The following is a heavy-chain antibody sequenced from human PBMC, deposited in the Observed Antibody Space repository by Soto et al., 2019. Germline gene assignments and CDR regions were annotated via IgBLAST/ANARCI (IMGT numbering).Heavy chain of an antibody. V-gene: IGHV1-8*01. J-gene: IGHJ5*02. CDR3: ARERTRGFDP. CDR1: GYTFTSYD. Sequence: QVHLVQPGAEVRKPGASVKVSCKASGYTFTSYDINWVRQATGQGLEWMGWMNRNSGNTAYAQKFQGRVTMTRNTSISTAHMQLSSLRSEDTAVYYCARERTRGFDPWGQGTLVTVSS. CDR2: MNRNSGNT.